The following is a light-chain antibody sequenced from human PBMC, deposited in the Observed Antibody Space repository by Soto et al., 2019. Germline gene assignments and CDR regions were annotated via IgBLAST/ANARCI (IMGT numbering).Light chain of an antibody. CDR2: GAS. CDR3: RQYGRSLVFA. J-gene: IGKJ4*01. CDR1: QSVSSY. V-gene: IGKV3-20*01. Sequence: EIVMKKSPATLSVSPGEGATLSCRASQSVSSYLAWYQQKPGQAPRLLIYGASKRATGIPDRFSGSGSGTDFTLTISRLEPEDFAVYYCRQYGRSLVFAVGGGTKVDIK.